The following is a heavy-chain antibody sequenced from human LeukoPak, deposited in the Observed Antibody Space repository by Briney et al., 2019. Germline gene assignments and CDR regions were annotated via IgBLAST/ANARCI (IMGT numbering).Heavy chain of an antibody. V-gene: IGHV3-7*01. CDR1: GFSLIRYW. CDR2: IKQDGSEK. CDR3: ASQIAAAGAALGGY. Sequence: GGSLRLSCAASGFSLIRYWMSWVRQAPGKGLEWVANIKQDGSEKYYVASVKGRFTISRDNAKNSLYLQMNSLRAEDTAVYYCASQIAAAGAALGGYWGQGTLVTVSS. D-gene: IGHD6-13*01. J-gene: IGHJ4*02.